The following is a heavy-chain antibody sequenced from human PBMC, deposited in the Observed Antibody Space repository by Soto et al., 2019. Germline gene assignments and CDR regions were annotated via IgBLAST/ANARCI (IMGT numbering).Heavy chain of an antibody. D-gene: IGHD2-2*03. CDR1: GGTFSSYT. CDR2: IIPILGIA. J-gene: IGHJ6*03. Sequence: QVQLVQSGAEVKKPGSSVKVSCKASGGTFSSYTISWVRQPPGQGLEWLGRIIPILGIANYATKFQGRATTTADNPANTAYMELRSLSSEDTAVYYCALDIVVVPSDLGYYYMDVLGKGTTVTVSS. V-gene: IGHV1-69*02. CDR3: ALDIVVVPSDLGYYYMDV.